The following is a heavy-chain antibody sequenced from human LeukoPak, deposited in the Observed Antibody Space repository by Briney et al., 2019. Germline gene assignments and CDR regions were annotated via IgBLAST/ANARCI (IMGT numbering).Heavy chain of an antibody. D-gene: IGHD4-17*01. CDR1: GGSISSYY. J-gene: IGHJ6*02. CDR3: AKASVTISKGYYYYGMDV. Sequence: PSETLSLTCTVSGGSISSYYWSWIRQPAGKGLEWIGRIYTSGSTNYNPSLKSRVTMSVDTSKNQFSLKLSSVTAADTAVYYCAKASVTISKGYYYYGMDVWGQGTTVTVSS. CDR2: IYTSGST. V-gene: IGHV4-4*07.